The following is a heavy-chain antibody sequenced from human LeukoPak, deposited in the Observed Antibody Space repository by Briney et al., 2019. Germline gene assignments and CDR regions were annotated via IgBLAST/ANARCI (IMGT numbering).Heavy chain of an antibody. CDR1: GFTFSSYG. J-gene: IGHJ4*02. CDR3: ARAPVTSCRGAFCYPFDL. V-gene: IGHV3-30*02. D-gene: IGHD2-21*01. Sequence: GGSLRLSCAASGFTFSSYGMHWVRQAPGKGLEWVAFIRYDGSNKYYADPVKGRFTISRDNFRNTLYLQMNRLRVEDAALYYCARAPVTSCRGAFCYPFDLWGQGVLVTVSS. CDR2: IRYDGSNK.